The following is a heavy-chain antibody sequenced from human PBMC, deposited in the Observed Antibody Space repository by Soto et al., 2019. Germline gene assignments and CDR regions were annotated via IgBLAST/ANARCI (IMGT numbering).Heavy chain of an antibody. Sequence: SLTCTVSGGSISSGGYYWSWIRQHPGKGLEWIGYIYYSGSTYYNPSLKSRVTISVDTSKNQFSLKLSSVTAADTAVYYCARDPLLGYFDYWGQGTLVTVSS. CDR1: GGSISSGGYY. CDR2: IYYSGST. CDR3: ARDPLLGYFDY. J-gene: IGHJ4*02. V-gene: IGHV4-31*03. D-gene: IGHD7-27*01.